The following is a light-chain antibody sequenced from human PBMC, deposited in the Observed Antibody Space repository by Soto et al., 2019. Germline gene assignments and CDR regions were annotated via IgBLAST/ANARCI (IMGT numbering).Light chain of an antibody. CDR1: NSNIGSNA. V-gene: IGLV1-44*01. Sequence: QSVLTQSPSASGTPGQRVAISCSGANSNIGSNAVNWYHQRPGTAPKLLIHSNDQRPSGLPDRFPGSKSGASASLVISGLQSEDEADYYCASRDDSLNGWVFGGGTKLTVL. CDR2: SND. CDR3: ASRDDSLNGWV. J-gene: IGLJ3*02.